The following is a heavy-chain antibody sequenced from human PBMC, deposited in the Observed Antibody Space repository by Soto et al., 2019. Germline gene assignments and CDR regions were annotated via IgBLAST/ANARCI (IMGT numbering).Heavy chain of an antibody. CDR3: AGSGIAAAGKELGAFDI. D-gene: IGHD6-13*01. V-gene: IGHV4-34*01. CDR2: INHSGST. J-gene: IGHJ3*02. Sequence: PSETLSLTCAVYGGSFSGYYWSWIRQPPGKGLEWIGEINHSGSTNYNPSLKSRVTISVDTSKNQFSLKLSSVTAADTAVYYCAGSGIAAAGKELGAFDIWGQGTMVTVSS. CDR1: GGSFSGYY.